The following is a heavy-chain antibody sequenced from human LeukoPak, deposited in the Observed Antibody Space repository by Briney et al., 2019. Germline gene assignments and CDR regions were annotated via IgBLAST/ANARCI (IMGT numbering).Heavy chain of an antibody. CDR2: IYYSGST. D-gene: IGHD5-18*01. J-gene: IGHJ4*02. CDR3: ARADVPWIQLWPTFFDY. CDR1: GGSISSGGYY. Sequence: SQTLSLTCTVSGGSISSGGYYWSWIRQHPGKGLEWIGYIYYSGSTYYNPSLKSRVTISVDTSKNQFSLKLSSVTAADTAVYYCARADVPWIQLWPTFFDYRGQGTLVTVSS. V-gene: IGHV4-31*03.